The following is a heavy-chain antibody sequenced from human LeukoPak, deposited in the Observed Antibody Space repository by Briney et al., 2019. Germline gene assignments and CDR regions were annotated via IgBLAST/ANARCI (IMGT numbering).Heavy chain of an antibody. CDR1: GFSFTSYS. CDR3: ARDRRGTSCWIFDY. Sequence: GGSLRLSCAASGFSFTSYSMNWVRQAPGKGLEWVSSISSSSSYIYYADSVKGRFTISRDNAKNSLFLQMNSLRAEDTAVYYCARDRRGTSCWIFDYWGQGTLVTVSP. D-gene: IGHD2-2*01. V-gene: IGHV3-21*01. CDR2: ISSSSSYI. J-gene: IGHJ4*02.